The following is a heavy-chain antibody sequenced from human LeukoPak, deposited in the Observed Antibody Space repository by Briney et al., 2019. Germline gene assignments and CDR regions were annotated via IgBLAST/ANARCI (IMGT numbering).Heavy chain of an antibody. CDR1: GFTFNSYG. V-gene: IGHV3-33*07. CDR3: ARLVLGVELWAPGAFDI. Sequence: PGGSLRLSCAASGFTFNSYGMYWVRQAPGKGLEWVAFIRYDGSNKYYADSVKGRFTISRDNSKNTLYLQMNSLRAEDTAVYYCARLVLGVELWAPGAFDIWGQGTMVTVSS. D-gene: IGHD5-18*01. J-gene: IGHJ3*02. CDR2: IRYDGSNK.